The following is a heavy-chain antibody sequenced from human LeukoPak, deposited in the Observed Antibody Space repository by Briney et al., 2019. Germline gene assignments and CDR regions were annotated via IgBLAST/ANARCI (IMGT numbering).Heavy chain of an antibody. CDR1: GGTFSTFP. V-gene: IGHV1-69*13. Sequence: SVKVSCKASGGTFSTFPISWVRQAPGQGLEWIGGIIPIFGPNYAQKFQGRATISADLATATAYMELSSLTSEDTSVYYCALLWFGGYYYYYGMDVWGQGTTVTVSS. D-gene: IGHD3-10*01. CDR2: IIPIFGP. J-gene: IGHJ6*02. CDR3: ALLWFGGYYYYYGMDV.